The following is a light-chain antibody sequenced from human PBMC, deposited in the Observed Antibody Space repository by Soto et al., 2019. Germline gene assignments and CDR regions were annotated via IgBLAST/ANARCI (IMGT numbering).Light chain of an antibody. J-gene: IGLJ2*01. CDR3: YSYTSSTTLV. V-gene: IGLV2-14*01. CDR2: EVS. Sequence: QSALTQPASVSGSPGQSITISCTGTSSDIGGYKYVSWYQQHPGKAPKLMIYEVSNRPSGVSNRFSGSKSCNTASLTISGLQTEVEADYYCYSYTSSTTLVFGGGTKLTGL. CDR1: SSDIGGYKY.